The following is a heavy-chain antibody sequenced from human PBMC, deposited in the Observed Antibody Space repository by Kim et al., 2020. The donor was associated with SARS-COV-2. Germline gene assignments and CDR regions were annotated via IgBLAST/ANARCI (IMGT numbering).Heavy chain of an antibody. CDR1: GGSFSGYY. CDR3: ARGRRGILTGYYNDY. J-gene: IGHJ4*02. CDR2: INHSGST. V-gene: IGHV4-34*01. D-gene: IGHD3-9*01. Sequence: SETLSLTCAVYGGSFSGYYWSWIRQPPGKGLEWIGEINHSGSTNYNPSLKSRVTISVDTSKNQFSLKLSSVTAADTAVYYCARGRRGILTGYYNDYWGQG.